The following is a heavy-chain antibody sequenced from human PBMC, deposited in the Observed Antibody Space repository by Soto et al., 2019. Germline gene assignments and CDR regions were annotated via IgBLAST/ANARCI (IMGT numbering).Heavy chain of an antibody. CDR3: ARGRSSSVYFDY. Sequence: QVQLVESGGGLVKPGGSLRLSFAASGFTFSDYYMSWIRQAPGKGLEWVSYIIISASTIYYADSVKGRFTISRDNAKNSLYLQMNSLRAEDTAVYYCARGRSSSVYFDYWGQGTLVTVSS. D-gene: IGHD6-6*01. V-gene: IGHV3-11*01. CDR2: IIISASTI. J-gene: IGHJ4*02. CDR1: GFTFSDYY.